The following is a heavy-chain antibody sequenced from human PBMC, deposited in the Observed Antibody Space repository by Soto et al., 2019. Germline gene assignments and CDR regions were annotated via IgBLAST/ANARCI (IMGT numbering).Heavy chain of an antibody. V-gene: IGHV3-48*01. J-gene: IGHJ6*02. D-gene: IGHD3-10*01. Sequence: PGGSLRLSCAASGFTFSNYKMNWVRQAPGKGLEWISYLSRSSGTIYYADSVKGRFTISRDNAKNSLYLQMNNLRAEDTAVYYCARDLNYCDCYYCSMDVWGQGTTVTVSS. CDR3: ARDLNYCDCYYCSMDV. CDR2: LSRSSGTI. CDR1: GFTFSNYK.